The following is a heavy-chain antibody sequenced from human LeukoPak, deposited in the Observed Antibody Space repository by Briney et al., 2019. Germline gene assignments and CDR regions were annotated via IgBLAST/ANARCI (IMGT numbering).Heavy chain of an antibody. D-gene: IGHD2-15*01. CDR2: ISYDGNNK. Sequence: GGSLRLSCAASRFTFSNYAIHWVRQAPGKGLEWVAVISYDGNNKYYADSVKGRFTISRDNSKNTLYLQMNSLRTEDTAVYYCATDGVGVVVAATRFDNWGQGTLVTVSS. V-gene: IGHV3-30-3*01. J-gene: IGHJ4*02. CDR1: RFTFSNYA. CDR3: ATDGVGVVVAATRFDN.